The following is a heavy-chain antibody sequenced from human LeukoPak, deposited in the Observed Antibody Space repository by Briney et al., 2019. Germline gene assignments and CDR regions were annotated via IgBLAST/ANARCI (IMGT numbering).Heavy chain of an antibody. Sequence: PGRSLRLSCAASGFTFSSYAMHWVRQAPGKGLEWVAVISYDGGNKYYADSVKGRFTISRDNSKNTLYLQMNSLRAEDTAVYYCARGRGSYVNTPFDYWGQGTLVTVSS. J-gene: IGHJ4*02. CDR2: ISYDGGNK. D-gene: IGHD1-26*01. CDR3: ARGRGSYVNTPFDY. CDR1: GFTFSSYA. V-gene: IGHV3-30-3*01.